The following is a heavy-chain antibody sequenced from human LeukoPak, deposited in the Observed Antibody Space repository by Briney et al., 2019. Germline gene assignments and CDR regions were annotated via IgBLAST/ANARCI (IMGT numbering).Heavy chain of an antibody. D-gene: IGHD3-10*01. CDR3: AREVMWFGEHNHYYYYGMDV. CDR2: MRQDGNDK. CDR1: GFTFNTYW. J-gene: IGHJ6*02. Sequence: GGSLRLPCAASGFTFNTYWMTWVRQAPGKGLEWVANMRQDGNDKYYVDSVRGRFTISRDNAKNSLYLQMNSLRAEDTAVYYCAREVMWFGEHNHYYYYGMDVWGRGTTVTVSS. V-gene: IGHV3-7*05.